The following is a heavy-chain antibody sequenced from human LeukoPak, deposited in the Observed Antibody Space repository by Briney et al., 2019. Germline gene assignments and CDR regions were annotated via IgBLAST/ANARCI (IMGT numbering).Heavy chain of an antibody. CDR1: GYTFTSYY. V-gene: IGHV1-46*01. CDR2: INPSGGST. D-gene: IGHD4-11*01. J-gene: IGHJ4*02. CDR3: ARDSTPPVITVTTPDYYFDY. Sequence: ASVKVSCKASGYTFTSYYMHWVRQAPGQGLEWMGIINPSGGSTSYAQKFQGRVTMTRDTSTSTVYMELSSLRSEDTAVYYCARDSTPPVITVTTPDYYFDYWGQGTLVTVSP.